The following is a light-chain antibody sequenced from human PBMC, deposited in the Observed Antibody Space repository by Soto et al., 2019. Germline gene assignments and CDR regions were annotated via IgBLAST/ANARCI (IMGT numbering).Light chain of an antibody. CDR1: QSVSSN. Sequence: EIVMTQSPATLSVSPGERATLSCRASQSVSSNLAWYQQKPGQAPRLLIYGASTRATGIPARFSGSGSGTEFTLTISSLLSEGFAVYYCQQYNNWPPWTFGQGTKVDI. V-gene: IGKV3-15*01. J-gene: IGKJ1*01. CDR2: GAS. CDR3: QQYNNWPPWT.